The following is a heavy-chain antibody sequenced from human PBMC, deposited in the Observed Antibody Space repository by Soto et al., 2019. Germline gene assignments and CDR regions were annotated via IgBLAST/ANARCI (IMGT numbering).Heavy chain of an antibody. V-gene: IGHV2-5*02. J-gene: IGHJ4*02. D-gene: IGHD3-3*01. Sequence: QITLNESGPTQVKPRQTLTLTCTFSGFSLTTSGVGVGWIRQSPGKAPEWLELIYWDDDKRYSPSMKSRLTITKHTSKNQVVLKMAELDPADTATYYCAHRVLRTVFGLVTTTAIYFDFWGQGTPVAVSS. CDR3: AHRVLRTVFGLVTTTAIYFDF. CDR2: IYWDDDK. CDR1: GFSLTTSGVG.